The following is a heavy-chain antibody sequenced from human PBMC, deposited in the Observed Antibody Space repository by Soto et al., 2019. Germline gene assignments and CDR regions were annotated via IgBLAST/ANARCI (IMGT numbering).Heavy chain of an antibody. J-gene: IGHJ4*02. CDR3: AREPTG. V-gene: IGHV4-31*03. Sequence: QVQLQESGPGLVKHSQTLALTCTVSVGSLSSGCYYWTWIRQHPGKGLEWIGYIYYSGSTHSNPSLTSRFTISVDTSKNQFALKLSSVTAADTSVYYCAREPTGWGQGTLVTVSS. CDR1: VGSLSSGCYY. CDR2: IYYSGST.